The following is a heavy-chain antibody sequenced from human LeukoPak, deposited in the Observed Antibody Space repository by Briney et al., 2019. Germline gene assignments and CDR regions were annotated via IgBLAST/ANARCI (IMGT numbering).Heavy chain of an antibody. D-gene: IGHD2-2*01. CDR3: AKGQETYCSSTSCYSTADY. Sequence: QSGGSLRLSCAASGFTFSSYAMSWVRQAPGKGLEWVSAISGSGGSTYYADSVKGRFTISRDNSKNTLYLQMNSLRAEDTAVYYCAKGQETYCSSTSCYSTADYWGQGTLVTVSS. CDR2: ISGSGGST. V-gene: IGHV3-23*01. CDR1: GFTFSSYA. J-gene: IGHJ4*02.